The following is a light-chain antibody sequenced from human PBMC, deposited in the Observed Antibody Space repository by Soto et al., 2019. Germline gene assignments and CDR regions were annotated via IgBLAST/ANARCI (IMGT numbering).Light chain of an antibody. V-gene: IGKV3-20*01. CDR1: QSVSSNY. J-gene: IGKJ4*01. Sequence: EIVLTQSPGTLSLSPGERATLSCRASQSVSSNYLAWYQQKPGQAPRLLIYGASSRATGIPERFSGTGSGTDFTLTISKVEPEDFAVYYCHQYGSSPPNTFGGGTKVEIK. CDR2: GAS. CDR3: HQYGSSPPNT.